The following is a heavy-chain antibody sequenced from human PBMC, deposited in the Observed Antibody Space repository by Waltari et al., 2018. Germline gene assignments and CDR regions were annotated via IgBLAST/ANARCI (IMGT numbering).Heavy chain of an antibody. D-gene: IGHD6-6*01. CDR2: IGTAGDT. V-gene: IGHV3-13*01. J-gene: IGHJ6*03. Sequence: EVQLVESGGGLVQPGGSLRLSCAASGFTFSSYDMHWVRQATGKGLEWVSAIGTAGDTYYPGSVKGRFTISRENAKNSLYLQMNSLRAGDTAVYYCARRAARPPKYYYYYMDVWGKGTTVTVSS. CDR1: GFTFSSYD. CDR3: ARRAARPPKYYYYYMDV.